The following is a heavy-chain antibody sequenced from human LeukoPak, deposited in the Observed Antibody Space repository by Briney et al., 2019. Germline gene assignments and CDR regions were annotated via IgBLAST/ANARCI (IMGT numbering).Heavy chain of an antibody. CDR3: AKDRNVEDVVVVAATFDY. CDR1: GFTFSSYS. D-gene: IGHD2-15*01. Sequence: GGSLRLSCAASGFTFSSYSMNWVRQAPGKGLEWVSYISSSSSTIYYADSVKGRFTISRDNSKNTLYLQMNSLRAEDTAVYYCAKDRNVEDVVVVAATFDYWGQGTLVTVSS. CDR2: ISSSSSTI. V-gene: IGHV3-48*01. J-gene: IGHJ4*02.